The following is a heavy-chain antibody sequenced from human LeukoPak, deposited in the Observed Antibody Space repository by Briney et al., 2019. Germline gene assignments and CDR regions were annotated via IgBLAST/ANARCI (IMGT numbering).Heavy chain of an antibody. D-gene: IGHD3-22*01. V-gene: IGHV3-74*01. J-gene: IGHJ4*02. CDR1: GFSFSSYW. CDR3: ARETDDGSGYYYDY. Sequence: GGSLRLSCAASGFSFSSYWMHWVRHAPGKGLVWVSRFHSDGNSTSYADSVKGRFTISRDNAKNTLYLQMNSLRAEDTAVYFCARETDDGSGYYYDYWGQGTLVTVSS. CDR2: FHSDGNST.